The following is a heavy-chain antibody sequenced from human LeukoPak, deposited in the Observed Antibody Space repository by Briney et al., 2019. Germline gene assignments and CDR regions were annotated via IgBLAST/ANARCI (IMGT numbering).Heavy chain of an antibody. CDR1: EFTFSGYA. V-gene: IGHV3-23*01. D-gene: IGHD6-19*01. CDR2: ISGSGGST. J-gene: IGHJ4*02. CDR3: AKDGAIGWGYYFDY. Sequence: GGSLRLSCAASEFTFSGYAMSWVRQAPGRGLEWVSAISGSGGSTYYADSVKGRFTISRDNSKNTLYLQMNSLRAEDTAVYYCAKDGAIGWGYYFDYWGQGTLVTVSS.